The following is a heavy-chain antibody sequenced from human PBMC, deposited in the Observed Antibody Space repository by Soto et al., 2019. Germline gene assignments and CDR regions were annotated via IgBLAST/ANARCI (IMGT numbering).Heavy chain of an antibody. CDR1: GYTFTTYA. Sequence: GASVKVSCKASGYTFTTYAIHWVRQAPGQRLEWMGWINTGNGRTKYSPKFQGRVTITRDTSASTVYMELSSLRSEDTALYYCARDVHGDYVLDYWGQGTLVTVSS. D-gene: IGHD4-17*01. J-gene: IGHJ4*02. CDR3: ARDVHGDYVLDY. V-gene: IGHV1-3*04. CDR2: INTGNGRT.